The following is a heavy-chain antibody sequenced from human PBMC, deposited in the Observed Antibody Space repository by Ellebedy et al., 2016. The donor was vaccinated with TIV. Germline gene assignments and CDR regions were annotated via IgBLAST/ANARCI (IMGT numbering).Heavy chain of an antibody. V-gene: IGHV3-64D*06. CDR3: VKAWGD. Sequence: PGGSLRLSCSASGFTFSSYAMHWVRQDPGKGLEYISAIVSNGDSTYYANSVKGRLIISRDNSKNTLYLQMSSLRLEDTAVYYCVKAWGDWGQGTLVTVSS. D-gene: IGHD3-16*01. CDR1: GFTFSSYA. CDR2: IVSNGDST. J-gene: IGHJ4*02.